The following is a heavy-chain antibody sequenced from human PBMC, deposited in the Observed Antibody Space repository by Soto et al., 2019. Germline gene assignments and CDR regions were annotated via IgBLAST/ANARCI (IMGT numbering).Heavy chain of an antibody. J-gene: IGHJ4*02. Sequence: EVQLVESGGGLVQPGRSLRLSCAASGFTFDDYAMHWVRQAPGKGLEWVSGISWNSGSIGYADSVKDRFTISRDNAKNSLYLQMNSLRAEDTALYYCAKTRGYSYGVFDYRGQGTLVTVSS. V-gene: IGHV3-9*01. CDR1: GFTFDDYA. D-gene: IGHD5-18*01. CDR2: ISWNSGSI. CDR3: AKTRGYSYGVFDY.